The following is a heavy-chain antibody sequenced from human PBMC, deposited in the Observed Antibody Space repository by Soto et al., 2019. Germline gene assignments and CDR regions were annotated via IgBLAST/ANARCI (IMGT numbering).Heavy chain of an antibody. CDR1: GFTFGGYS. CDR2: ISSSSSTI. CDR3: ARGFLGSGWYIGAFDI. V-gene: IGHV3-48*01. D-gene: IGHD6-19*01. J-gene: IGHJ3*02. Sequence: GGSLRLSCAASGFTFGGYSMNWVRQAPGKGLEWVSYISSSSSTIYYADSVKGRFTISRDNAKNSLYLQMNSLRAEDTAVYYCARGFLGSGWYIGAFDIWGQGTMVTVSS.